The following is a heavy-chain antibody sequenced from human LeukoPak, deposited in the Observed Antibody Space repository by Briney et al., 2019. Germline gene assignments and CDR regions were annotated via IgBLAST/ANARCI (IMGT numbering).Heavy chain of an antibody. J-gene: IGHJ4*02. Sequence: SETLSLTCTVSAGSISSSGYYWGWIRQPPGKGLEWIGSIYSSGSTYYNPSLKSRVTISVDTSKNQFSLNLSSVTAADTAVYYCARKPYGDVRSSPPYWSQGTLVTVSS. CDR1: AGSISSSGYY. CDR3: ARKPYGDVRSSPPY. D-gene: IGHD4-17*01. CDR2: IYSSGST. V-gene: IGHV4-39*01.